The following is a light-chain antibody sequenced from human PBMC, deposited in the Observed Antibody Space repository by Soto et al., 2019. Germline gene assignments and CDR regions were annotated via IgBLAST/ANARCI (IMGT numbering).Light chain of an antibody. V-gene: IGKV1-5*03. CDR2: KAS. Sequence: DIQMTQSPSTLSASVGDRVTVACRASQSISSWLAWYQQKPGKAPKLLIYKASSLEGGVPSRFSGSGSGTDFTLTISSLQPDDFATYYCQQYNSYSLTFGGGTKV. CDR3: QQYNSYSLT. CDR1: QSISSW. J-gene: IGKJ4*01.